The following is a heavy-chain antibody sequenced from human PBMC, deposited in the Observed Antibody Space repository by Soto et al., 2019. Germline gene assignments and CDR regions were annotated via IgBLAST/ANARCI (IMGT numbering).Heavy chain of an antibody. Sequence: PGGSLILSCAASGFTVSSDYMSWIRQAPGKGLEWVSYISSSSSYTNYADSVKGRFTISRDNAKNSLYLQMNSLRAEDTAVYYCARGLVVAATSDAFDIWGQGTMVTVSS. V-gene: IGHV3-11*03. CDR1: GFTVSSDY. CDR2: ISSSSSYT. J-gene: IGHJ3*02. D-gene: IGHD2-15*01. CDR3: ARGLVVAATSDAFDI.